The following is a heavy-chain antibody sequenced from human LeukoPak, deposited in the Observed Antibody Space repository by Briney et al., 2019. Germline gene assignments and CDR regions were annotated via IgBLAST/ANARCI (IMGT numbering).Heavy chain of an antibody. CDR1: GGTFSSYA. V-gene: IGHV1-69*01. CDR2: IIPIFGTA. CDR3: ARRGLAEADAFDI. Sequence: GASVKVSCKASGGTFSSYAISWARQAPGQGLEWMGGIIPIFGTANYAQKFQGRVTITADESTSTAYMELSSLRSEDTAVYYCARRGLAEADAFDIWGQGTMVTVSS. J-gene: IGHJ3*02. D-gene: IGHD6-13*01.